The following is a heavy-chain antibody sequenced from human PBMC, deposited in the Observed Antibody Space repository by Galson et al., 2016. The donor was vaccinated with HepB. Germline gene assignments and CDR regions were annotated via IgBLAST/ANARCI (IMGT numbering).Heavy chain of an antibody. J-gene: IGHJ2*01. D-gene: IGHD6-13*01. CDR2: IYYSGST. V-gene: IGHV4-39*01. Sequence: ETLSLTCTVSGGSISSSSYYWGWIRQPPGKGLEWIGSIYYSGSTYYNPSLKSRVTISVDTSKNQFSLKLSSVTPADTAVYYCARPLYSSSWYTWYFDLWGRGTLVTVSS. CDR3: ARPLYSSSWYTWYFDL. CDR1: GGSISSSSYY.